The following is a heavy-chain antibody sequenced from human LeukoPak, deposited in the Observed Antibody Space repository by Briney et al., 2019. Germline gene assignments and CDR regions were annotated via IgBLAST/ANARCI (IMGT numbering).Heavy chain of an antibody. CDR3: AKASDLWFRELYYDY. CDR1: GFTFSSYA. V-gene: IGHV3-23*01. CDR2: ISGSSGST. J-gene: IGHJ4*02. D-gene: IGHD3-10*01. Sequence: GGSLRLSCAASGFTFSSYAMSWVRQAPGKGPEWVSAISGSSGSTYYADSVKGRFTISRDNSKNTLYLQMNSLRAEDTAVYYCAKASDLWFRELYYDYWGQGTLVTVSS.